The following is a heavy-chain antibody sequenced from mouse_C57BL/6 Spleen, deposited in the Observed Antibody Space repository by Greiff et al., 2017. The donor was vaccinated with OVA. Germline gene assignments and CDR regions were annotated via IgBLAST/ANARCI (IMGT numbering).Heavy chain of an antibody. CDR3: ARRDYYGSSYGMDY. Sequence: SGPELVKPGASVKIPCKASGYTFTDYNMDWVKQSHGKSLEWIGDINPNNGGTIYNQKFKGKATLTVDKSSSTAYMELRSLTSEDTAVYYGARRDYYGSSYGMDYWGQGTSVTVSS. J-gene: IGHJ4*01. D-gene: IGHD1-1*01. CDR2: INPNNGGT. CDR1: GYTFTDYN. V-gene: IGHV1-18*01.